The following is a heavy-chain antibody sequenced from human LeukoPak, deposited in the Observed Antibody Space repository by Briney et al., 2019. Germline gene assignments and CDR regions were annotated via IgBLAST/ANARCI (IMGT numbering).Heavy chain of an antibody. J-gene: IGHJ4*02. CDR1: GFTFSSYW. V-gene: IGHV3-74*01. Sequence: PGGSLRLSCAASGFTFSSYWMHWVRQAPGKGLVWVSRINSDGSSRSYADSVKGRFTIFRDNAKNTLYLQMNSLRAEDTAVYYCASGWYFSSTSCYAGFDYWGQGTLVTVSS. D-gene: IGHD2-2*01. CDR2: INSDGSSR. CDR3: ASGWYFSSTSCYAGFDY.